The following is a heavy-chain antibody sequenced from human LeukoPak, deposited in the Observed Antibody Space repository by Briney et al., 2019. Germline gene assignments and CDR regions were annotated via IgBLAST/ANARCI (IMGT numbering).Heavy chain of an antibody. V-gene: IGHV1-24*01. D-gene: IGHD3-22*01. CDR1: GYSLTELA. CDR3: ATFQAYANSGHLRPYFDY. CDR2: SDPEDVKT. Sequence: GASVKVSCKISGYSLTELAIHWVRQAPRKGLEWMGGSDPEDVKTSFAEKFQGRVTFTEDTSTDTAFMELSRLRSDDTAVYYCATFQAYANSGHLRPYFDYWGQGTLVTVSS. J-gene: IGHJ4*02.